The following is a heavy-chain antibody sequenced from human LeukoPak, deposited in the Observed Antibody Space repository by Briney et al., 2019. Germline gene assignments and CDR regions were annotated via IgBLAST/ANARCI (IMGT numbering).Heavy chain of an antibody. J-gene: IGHJ4*02. V-gene: IGHV1-8*03. D-gene: IGHD2-2*01. CDR1: GYTFTSYD. Sequence: VASVKVSCKASGYTFTSYDINWVRQATGQGLEWMGWMNPNSGNTGYAQKFQGRVTITRNTSISTAYMELSSLRFEDTAVYYCARGYVPAALGDYWGQGTLVTVSS. CDR3: ARGYVPAALGDY. CDR2: MNPNSGNT.